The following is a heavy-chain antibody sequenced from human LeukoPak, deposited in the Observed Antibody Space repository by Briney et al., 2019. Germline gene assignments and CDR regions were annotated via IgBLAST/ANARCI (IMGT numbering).Heavy chain of an antibody. J-gene: IGHJ4*02. D-gene: IGHD3-22*01. CDR1: GFTFTNAW. CDR2: IKSASDGGTT. V-gene: IGHV3-15*01. CDR3: TTEYYYDSSGSLFYFDY. Sequence: PGGSLRLSCTASGFTFTNAWMTWVRQAPGKGLVWVGRIKSASDGGTTDYAAPVKGRFTISRDDSKNTLYLQMDSLNSEDSAVYYCTTEYYYDSSGSLFYFDYWGQGSLVTVSS.